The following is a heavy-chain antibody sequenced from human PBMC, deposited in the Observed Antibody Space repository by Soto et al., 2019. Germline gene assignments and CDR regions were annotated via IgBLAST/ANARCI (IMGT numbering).Heavy chain of an antibody. D-gene: IGHD2-15*01. J-gene: IGHJ4*02. CDR2: ISYDGSNK. CDR1: GFTFSSYG. Sequence: GGSLRLSCAASGFTFSSYGMHWVRQAPGKGLEWVAVISYDGSNKYYADSVKGRFTISRDNSKNTLYVQMNRLRAEDTAVYYCVRTSLVVAAANREDYRGQGTLVTVSS. V-gene: IGHV3-30*03. CDR3: VRTSLVVAAANREDY.